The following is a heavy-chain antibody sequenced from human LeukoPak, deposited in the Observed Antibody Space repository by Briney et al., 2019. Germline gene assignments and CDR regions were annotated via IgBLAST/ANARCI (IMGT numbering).Heavy chain of an antibody. CDR1: GGSISSGDYY. CDR3: ARVPYYDILTGYYGGYFDY. V-gene: IGHV4-30-4*01. CDR2: IYYSGST. J-gene: IGHJ4*02. Sequence: SETLSLTCTVSGGSISSGDYYWSWIRQPPGKGLEWIGYIYYSGSTYYNPSLKSRVTISVDTSKNQFSLKLSSVTAADTAVYHCARVPYYDILTGYYGGYFDYWGQGTLVTVSS. D-gene: IGHD3-9*01.